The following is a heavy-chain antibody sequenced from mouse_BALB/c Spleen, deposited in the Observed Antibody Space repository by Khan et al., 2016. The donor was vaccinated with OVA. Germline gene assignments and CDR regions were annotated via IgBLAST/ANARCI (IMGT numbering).Heavy chain of an antibody. Sequence: EVQVVESGGDLVKPEGSLKLSCAASGFTFSTYGMSWVRQTPDKRLEWVATISSGGSYTYYPDSVQGRFTISRDNAKNTLSLQMSSLKSEYTAMFSCARLAYYYDSEGFAYWGQGTLVTVSA. V-gene: IGHV5-6*01. CDR2: ISSGGSYT. CDR1: GFTFSTYG. D-gene: IGHD1-1*01. CDR3: ARLAYYYDSEGFAY. J-gene: IGHJ3*01.